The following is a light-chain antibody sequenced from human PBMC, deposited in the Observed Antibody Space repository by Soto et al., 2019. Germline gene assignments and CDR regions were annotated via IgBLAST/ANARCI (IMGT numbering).Light chain of an antibody. V-gene: IGKV3-15*01. CDR3: QQGSYWPWT. J-gene: IGKJ1*01. Sequence: EIVMTQSPDTLSVSPGEGATLSCTASQTISRQLAWYQQKPDQAPRLLFYGASTRATGIPARFSASGSGTEFTLTISSLQSEDFAVYYCQQGSYWPWTFGQGTKVEIK. CDR1: QTISRQ. CDR2: GAS.